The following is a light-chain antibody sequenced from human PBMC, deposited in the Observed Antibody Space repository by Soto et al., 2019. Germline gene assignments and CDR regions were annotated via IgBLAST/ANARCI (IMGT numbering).Light chain of an antibody. CDR2: WAS. CDR3: QQYYSTPLT. Sequence: DILMTQSPDSLAVSLGERATINWKSSQSVLYSSNNNKYLAWYQHKPGQPPKLLIYWASTRESGVPDRFSGSGSGTDFTLTISSLQAEDVAVYYCQQYYSTPLTFGGGTKVDIK. CDR1: QSVLYSSNNNKY. J-gene: IGKJ4*01. V-gene: IGKV4-1*01.